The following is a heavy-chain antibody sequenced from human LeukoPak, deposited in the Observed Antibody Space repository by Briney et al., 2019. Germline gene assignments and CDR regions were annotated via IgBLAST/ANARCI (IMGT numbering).Heavy chain of an antibody. CDR3: AKVAWLGTVASYYFDS. CDR2: IRSVGYTT. J-gene: IGHJ4*02. D-gene: IGHD4-23*01. CDR1: GFTFNNHA. Sequence: GGSLRLSCAASGFTFNNHAMSWLRQAPGKGLAWVSAIRSVGYTTYYAHSVKGRFTISRDNSKNKEYLQMNMLRADDTAVYYCAKVAWLGTVASYYFDSWGQGTQVSVSS. V-gene: IGHV3-23*01.